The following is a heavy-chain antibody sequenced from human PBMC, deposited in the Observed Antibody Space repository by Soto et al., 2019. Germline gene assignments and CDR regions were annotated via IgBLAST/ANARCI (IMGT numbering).Heavy chain of an antibody. Sequence: GSLLLSGKASGFIFGDYAMSWVRQAPGKGLEWVGFIRSKAYGETTKYAASVKGRFIISRDDFKSIAYLQMNSLKTEDKAVYYCTRDRTTVNPPFDYWGQGTPVTVSS. J-gene: IGHJ4*02. CDR3: TRDRTTVNPPFDY. V-gene: IGHV3-49*04. CDR2: IRSKAYGETT. CDR1: GFIFGDYA. D-gene: IGHD4-4*01.